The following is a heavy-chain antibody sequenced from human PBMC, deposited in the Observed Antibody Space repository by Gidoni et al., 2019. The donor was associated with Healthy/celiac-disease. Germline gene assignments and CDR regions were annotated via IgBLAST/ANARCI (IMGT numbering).Heavy chain of an antibody. CDR2: INPSRGST. CDR1: GYNFTSYY. Sequence: QVQLVESGTEAKKPGPSVKVSCQASGYNFTSYYMHWVRQAAGQGLEWMGIINPSRGSTSYVQKFQGRVTITRDTCTITVYMELSSLRAEDTAVYYCATKWERGVDYWGQGTLVTVSS. J-gene: IGHJ4*02. D-gene: IGHD1-26*01. V-gene: IGHV1-46*01. CDR3: ATKWERGVDY.